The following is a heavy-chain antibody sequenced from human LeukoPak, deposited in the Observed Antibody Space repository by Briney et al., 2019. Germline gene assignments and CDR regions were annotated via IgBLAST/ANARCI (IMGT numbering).Heavy chain of an antibody. J-gene: IGHJ5*02. Sequence: GGSLRLSCAASGFTFSSYAMSWVRQAPGKGLEWVSAISGSGGSTYYADSVKGRFTISRDNSKNTLYLQMSSLRAEDTAVYYCAKAPGSAPEARANPWGQGTLVTVSS. CDR1: GFTFSSYA. CDR3: AKAPGSAPEARANP. CDR2: ISGSGGST. V-gene: IGHV3-23*01. D-gene: IGHD1-14*01.